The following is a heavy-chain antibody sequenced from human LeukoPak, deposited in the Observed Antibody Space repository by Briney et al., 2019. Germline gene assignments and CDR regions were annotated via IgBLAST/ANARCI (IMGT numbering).Heavy chain of an antibody. J-gene: IGHJ1*01. Sequence: GASVKVSCKASGYTFTSYAMHWVRQAPGQRLEWMGWINAGNGNTKYSQKFQGRVTITRDTSASTAYMELSSLRSEDTAVYYCAREAPRVGATTRYFQHWGQGTLVTVSS. CDR1: GYTFTSYA. CDR2: INAGNGNT. D-gene: IGHD1-26*01. CDR3: AREAPRVGATTRYFQH. V-gene: IGHV1-3*01.